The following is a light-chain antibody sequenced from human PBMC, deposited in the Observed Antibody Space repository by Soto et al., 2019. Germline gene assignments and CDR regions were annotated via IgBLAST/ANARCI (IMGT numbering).Light chain of an antibody. Sequence: DIQMTQSPSSVSASVGDRLPITCRASQGISSWLAWYQQKPEKAPKLVIYDASSLQSGVPSRFSGSGSGTDFTLTISRLEPEDFAVYYCQQYGSSGTFGQGTKVDIK. CDR1: QGISSW. V-gene: IGKV1-12*01. CDR2: DAS. J-gene: IGKJ1*01. CDR3: QQYGSSGT.